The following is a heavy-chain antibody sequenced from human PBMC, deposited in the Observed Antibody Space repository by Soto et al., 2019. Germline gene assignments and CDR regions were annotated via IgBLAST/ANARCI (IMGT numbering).Heavy chain of an antibody. V-gene: IGHV5-51*01. Sequence: GESLKISCKGSGYSFTSYWIGWVRQMPGKGLEWMGIIYPGDSDTRYSPSFQGQVTISADKSISTAYLQWSSLKASDTAMYYCARHQQGQRFGEIWGASYFDYWGQGTLVTVSS. J-gene: IGHJ4*02. CDR1: GYSFTSYW. CDR3: ARHQQGQRFGEIWGASYFDY. CDR2: IYPGDSDT. D-gene: IGHD3-10*01.